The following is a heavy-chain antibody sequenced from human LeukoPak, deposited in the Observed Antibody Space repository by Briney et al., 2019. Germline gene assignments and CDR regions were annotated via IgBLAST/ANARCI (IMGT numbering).Heavy chain of an antibody. CDR1: GYSFSSYY. J-gene: IGHJ4*02. Sequence: GESLKISCKASGYSFSSYYIGWVRQMPGKGLEWMGIIYPGDSDPKYSPSFQGQVIISADKSISTAYLQWSSLKASDTAMYYCATAVRGAEVDYWGQGTLLTVSS. CDR3: ATAVRGAEVDY. CDR2: IYPGDSDP. V-gene: IGHV5-51*01. D-gene: IGHD3-10*01.